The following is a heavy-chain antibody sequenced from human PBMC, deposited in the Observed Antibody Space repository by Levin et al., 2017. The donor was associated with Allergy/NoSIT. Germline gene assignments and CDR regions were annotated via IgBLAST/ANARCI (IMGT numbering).Heavy chain of an antibody. J-gene: IGHJ4*02. CDR1: GFTFSTYW. CDR2: IKTDGSDT. V-gene: IGHV3-74*01. D-gene: IGHD6-19*01. Sequence: GESLKISCAASGFTFSTYWMHWVRQAPGKGLVWVSRIKTDGSDTSYADSVKGRFTITRDNTKNTLYLQMNSLRAEDTAVYYCARCGGWKCFDYLGQGTLVTVSS. CDR3: ARCGGWKCFDY.